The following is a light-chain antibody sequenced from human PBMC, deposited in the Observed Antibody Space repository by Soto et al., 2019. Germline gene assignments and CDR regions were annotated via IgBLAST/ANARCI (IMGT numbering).Light chain of an antibody. Sequence: QSVLTQPPSAYGSPGQSVTISCTGTSRDVGGYNYVSWYQQHPGKAPKLMIYEVSKRPSGVPDRFSGSKSGNTASLTVSGLQAEDEADYYCSSYAGSNNFVVFGGGTKLTVL. CDR3: SSYAGSNNFVV. CDR2: EVS. J-gene: IGLJ2*01. V-gene: IGLV2-8*01. CDR1: SRDVGGYNY.